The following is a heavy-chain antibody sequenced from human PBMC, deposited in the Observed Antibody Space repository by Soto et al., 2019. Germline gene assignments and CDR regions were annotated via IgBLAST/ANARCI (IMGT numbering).Heavy chain of an antibody. CDR2: ISHSGST. CDR1: GGSFSDYY. J-gene: IGHJ6*02. Sequence: LSLTCAVNGGSFSDYYWSWVRQPPGKGLEWIGEISHSGSTSYNPSLKSRVTISIDTSKNQFSLKLSSVSAADTAMYYCARGLQRRFGGYKGLGYHGMDVWGQGTTVTVSS. CDR3: ARGLQRRFGGYKGLGYHGMDV. V-gene: IGHV4-34*01. D-gene: IGHD5-12*01.